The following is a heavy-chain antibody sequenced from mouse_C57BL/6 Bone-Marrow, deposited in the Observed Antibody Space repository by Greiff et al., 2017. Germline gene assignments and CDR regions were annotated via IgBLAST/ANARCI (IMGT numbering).Heavy chain of an antibody. CDR1: GFTFSSYG. Sequence: EVQLLQSGGDLVKPGGSLKLSCAASGFTFSSYGMSWVRQTPDKRLEWVANISSGGSHTNYPDSVKGRFTISRDNAKNTLYLQMSSLKSEDTAMYYCASQKGALDYWGQGTSVTVSS. CDR2: ISSGGSHT. V-gene: IGHV5-6*01. CDR3: ASQKGALDY. J-gene: IGHJ4*01.